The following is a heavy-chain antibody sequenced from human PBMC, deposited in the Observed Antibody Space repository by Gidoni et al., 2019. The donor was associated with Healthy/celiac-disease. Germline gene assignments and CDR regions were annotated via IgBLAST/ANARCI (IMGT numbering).Heavy chain of an antibody. D-gene: IGHD3-10*01. CDR2: IKPNSGGT. CDR1: GYTFTGYY. CDR3: SRGMGVGYYGRNVY. V-gene: IGHV1-2*02. J-gene: IGHJ4*02. Sequence: VPLVQSGAAVKKPGASVTVPCMASGYTFTGYYMHWVRQAPGQGREWMGRIKPNSGGTNYAQKFQGRVTMTRDTSISTAYMELSRLRSDETAVYYCSRGMGVGYYGRNVYWGQGTLVTVSS.